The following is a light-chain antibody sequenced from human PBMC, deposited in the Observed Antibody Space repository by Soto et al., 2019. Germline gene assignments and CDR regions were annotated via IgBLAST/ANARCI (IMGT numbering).Light chain of an antibody. J-gene: IGKJ4*01. CDR1: QGISSY. CDR2: DAS. CDR3: QQYDNLPLT. Sequence: IQLTQSPSSLSASVGDRVTITCRASQGISSYLAWYQQKPGKAPRLLIYDASNLETGVPSRFSGSGSGTDFTFTISSLQPEDIATYYCQQYDNLPLTFGGGTKVDIK. V-gene: IGKV1-33*01.